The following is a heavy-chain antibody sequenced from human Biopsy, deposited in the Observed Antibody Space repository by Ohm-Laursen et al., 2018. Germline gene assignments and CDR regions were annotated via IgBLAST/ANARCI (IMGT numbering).Heavy chain of an antibody. CDR3: ARGRSRLLPDHDWFDP. J-gene: IGHJ5*02. CDR1: GFSLTNYT. Sequence: SLRLSCAASGFSLTNYTINWVRQAPGKGLEWVSSISRSTSHILYAETLKGRFTSSRDNAKNSVYLQMNGLRVEDTAVYYCARGRSRLLPDHDWFDPWGQGTLVTVSS. D-gene: IGHD1-14*01. CDR2: ISRSTSHI. V-gene: IGHV3-21*06.